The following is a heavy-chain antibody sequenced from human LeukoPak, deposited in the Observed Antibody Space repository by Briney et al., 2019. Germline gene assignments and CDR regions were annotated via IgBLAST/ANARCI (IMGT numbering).Heavy chain of an antibody. V-gene: IGHV3-30-3*01. CDR2: ISYDGSNK. CDR1: GFTFSSYA. Sequence: PGGSLRLSCAASGFTFSSYAMHWVRQAPGKGLEWVAVISYDGSNKYYADSVKGRFTISRDNSKNTLYLQMNSLRAEDTAVYYCAKVPSPVTPLSYWGQGTLVTVSS. D-gene: IGHD4-17*01. CDR3: AKVPSPVTPLSY. J-gene: IGHJ4*02.